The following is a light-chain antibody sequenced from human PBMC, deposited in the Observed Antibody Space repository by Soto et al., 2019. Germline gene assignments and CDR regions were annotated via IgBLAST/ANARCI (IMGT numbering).Light chain of an antibody. CDR2: RVS. CDR3: TQGTHWPRT. CDR1: KSLVYSDGNTH. Sequence: DVVLTQSPLSLPVNFGQPASISCRSSKSLVYSDGNTHLSWFHQRPGQSPRRLIYRVSSRDSGVPDRFGGSGSGTDFTLEISRVVAEDVGIYFCTQGTHWPRTFGQGIKVEVK. V-gene: IGKV2-30*01. J-gene: IGKJ1*01.